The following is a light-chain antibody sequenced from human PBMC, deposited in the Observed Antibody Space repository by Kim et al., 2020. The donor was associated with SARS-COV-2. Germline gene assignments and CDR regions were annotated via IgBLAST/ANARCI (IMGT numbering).Light chain of an antibody. J-gene: IGKJ4*01. Sequence: EIAMTQSPATVSVSPGERATLSCRANQSLNNNLAWYQQKPGKAPRLLMYGASSRATGIQARFTGSGSGTEFTLTISSLQSEDSAVYYCQQYNDWPLAFGGGTKVDIK. V-gene: IGKV3-15*01. CDR3: QQYNDWPLA. CDR2: GAS. CDR1: QSLNNN.